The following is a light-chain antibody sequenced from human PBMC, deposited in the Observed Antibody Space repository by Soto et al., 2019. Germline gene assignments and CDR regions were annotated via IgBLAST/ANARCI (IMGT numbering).Light chain of an antibody. CDR2: SND. J-gene: IGLJ1*01. Sequence: QSVLTQPPSASGTPGQRVTISCSGSSYNIGRNTVDWYQHLPGTAPKLLIYSNDQRPSGVPDRFSGSKSGTSASLAIIGLQSEDEADYYCAAWDDSLNGLGFGTGTKVTVL. CDR1: SYNIGRNT. CDR3: AAWDDSLNGLG. V-gene: IGLV1-44*01.